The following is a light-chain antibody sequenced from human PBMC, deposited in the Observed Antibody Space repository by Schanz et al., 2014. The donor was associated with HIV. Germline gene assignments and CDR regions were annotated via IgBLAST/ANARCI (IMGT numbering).Light chain of an antibody. CDR3: QQYGSSSWT. J-gene: IGKJ1*01. CDR1: QSFSSGS. V-gene: IGKV3-20*01. CDR2: GTS. Sequence: EIVLTQSPGTLSLSPGKRATLSCRASQSFSSGSLAWYQQKPGQAPRLLIYGTSSRATGIPDRFSGSGSGTDFTLTISRLEPEDFAVYYCQQYGSSSWTFGQGTKVEIK.